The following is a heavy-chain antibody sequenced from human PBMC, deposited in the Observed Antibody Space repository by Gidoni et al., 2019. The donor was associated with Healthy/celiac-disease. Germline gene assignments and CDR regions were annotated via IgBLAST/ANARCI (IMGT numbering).Heavy chain of an antibody. CDR2: IYPGDSDT. Sequence: EVQLGQSGAEVKKPGESLKISGKGSGYSFTSYWIGWVRQMPGKGLEWLGIIYPGDSDTRYSPSFQGQVTISADKSISTAYLQWSTLKASDTAMYYCARAGDGYNYGWYFDLWGRGTLVTVSS. V-gene: IGHV5-51*01. CDR1: GYSFTSYW. D-gene: IGHD5-12*01. CDR3: ARAGDGYNYGWYFDL. J-gene: IGHJ2*01.